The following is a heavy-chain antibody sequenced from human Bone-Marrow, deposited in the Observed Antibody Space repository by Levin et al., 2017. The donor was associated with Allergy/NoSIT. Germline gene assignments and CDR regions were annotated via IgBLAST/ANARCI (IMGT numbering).Heavy chain of an antibody. V-gene: IGHV3-23*01. D-gene: IGHD3-10*01. CDR2: ISGSGVST. Sequence: GGSLRLSCAASGFTFSSYAMSWVRQTPGKGLEWVSAISGSGVSTYYADSVKGRFSISRDNSKNTLYLQMNSLRAEDTAVYYCARAEGSRVANGLDYWGQGTLVTVSS. J-gene: IGHJ4*02. CDR3: ARAEGSRVANGLDY. CDR1: GFTFSSYA.